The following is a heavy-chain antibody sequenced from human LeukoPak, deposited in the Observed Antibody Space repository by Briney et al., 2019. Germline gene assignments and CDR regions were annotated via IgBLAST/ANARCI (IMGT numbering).Heavy chain of an antibody. V-gene: IGHV3-23*01. CDR2: IGGSGGGT. D-gene: IGHD3-10*01. CDR3: AKISGSGSSHSDS. Sequence: GGSLRLSCAASGFAFSSFVMNWVRQTPGKGLEWVSSIGGSGGGTYYADSVKGRFTISRDNSKNTLYLLMNTPRGDDTAVYYCAKISGSGSSHSDSWGQGTLVTVSS. J-gene: IGHJ4*02. CDR1: GFAFSSFV.